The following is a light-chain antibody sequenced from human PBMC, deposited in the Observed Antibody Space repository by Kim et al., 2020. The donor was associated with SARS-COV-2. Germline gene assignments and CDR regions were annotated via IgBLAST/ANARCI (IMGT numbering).Light chain of an antibody. Sequence: QSASVSGSPGQSITISCTGTSSDVGGYNYVSWYQQHPGKAPKLMIYDVSNRPSGVSNRFSGSKSGNTASLTIPGLQAEDEADYYCSSYTSSSTWV. CDR3: SSYTSSSTWV. V-gene: IGLV2-14*03. CDR1: SSDVGGYNY. CDR2: DVS. J-gene: IGLJ3*02.